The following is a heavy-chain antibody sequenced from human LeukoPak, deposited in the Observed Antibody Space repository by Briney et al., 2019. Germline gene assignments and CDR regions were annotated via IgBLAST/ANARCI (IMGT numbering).Heavy chain of an antibody. J-gene: IGHJ5*02. CDR2: IYYSGST. V-gene: IGHV4-30-4*08. Sequence: SQTLSLTSTVSGGSISSGDYYWSWIRQPPGKGLEWIGYIYYSGSTYYNPSLKSRVTISVDTSKNQFSLKLSSVTAADTAVYYCAREGYCSSTSCYNWFDPWGQGTLVTVSS. D-gene: IGHD2-2*01. CDR3: AREGYCSSTSCYNWFDP. CDR1: GGSISSGDYY.